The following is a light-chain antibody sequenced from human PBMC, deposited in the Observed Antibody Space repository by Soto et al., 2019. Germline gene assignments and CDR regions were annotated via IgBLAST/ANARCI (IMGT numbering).Light chain of an antibody. Sequence: AIQVTQSPSSLSASVGDRVTITCRASQDIRNDLAWYQQKPGQAPNLLIFAAFNLQSGVPSRFSGGGSGTHFTLTISSQQPDDFASYFCLQYYNFSWTFGQGTKVDIK. J-gene: IGKJ1*01. CDR3: LQYYNFSWT. CDR1: QDIRND. V-gene: IGKV1-6*01. CDR2: AAF.